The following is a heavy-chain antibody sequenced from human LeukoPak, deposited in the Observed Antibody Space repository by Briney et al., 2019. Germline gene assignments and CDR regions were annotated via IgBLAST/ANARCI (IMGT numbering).Heavy chain of an antibody. CDR3: ATTGRVSGWYYFDY. CDR1: GYTFTNYA. V-gene: IGHV7-4-1*02. J-gene: IGHJ4*02. Sequence: ASVKVSCKASGYTFTNYAINWVRQAPGQGLEWMGWINTNTGNPTYAQGFTGRFVFSLDTSVSTAYLQISSLKAEDTAVYYCATTGRVSGWYYFDYWGQGTLVTVSS. D-gene: IGHD6-19*01. CDR2: INTNTGNP.